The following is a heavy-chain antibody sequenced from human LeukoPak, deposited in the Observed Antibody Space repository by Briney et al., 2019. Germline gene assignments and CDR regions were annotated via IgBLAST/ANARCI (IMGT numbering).Heavy chain of an antibody. CDR1: GFTFSSYS. CDR3: ARDGDPIDYDILTGYSAFDI. Sequence: PGGSLRLSCAASGFTFSSYSMNSVRQAPGKGLEWVSSISSSISYIYYADSVKGRFTISRDNAKNSLYLQMNSLRAEDTAVYYCARDGDPIDYDILTGYSAFDIWGQGTMVTVSS. J-gene: IGHJ3*02. D-gene: IGHD3-9*01. CDR2: ISSSISYI. V-gene: IGHV3-21*01.